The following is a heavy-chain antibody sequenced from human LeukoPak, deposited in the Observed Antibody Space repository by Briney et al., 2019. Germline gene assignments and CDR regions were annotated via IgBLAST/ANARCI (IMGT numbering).Heavy chain of an antibody. D-gene: IGHD3-3*01. V-gene: IGHV3-30*02. CDR1: GFTSSSYG. CDR2: IRYDGSNK. Sequence: GGSLRLSCAASGFTSSSYGMHWVRQAPGKGLEWVAFIRYDGSNKYYADSVKGRFTISRDNSKNTLYLQMNSLRAEDTAVYYCAKDERITIFGVEYYFDYWGQGTLVTVSS. J-gene: IGHJ4*02. CDR3: AKDERITIFGVEYYFDY.